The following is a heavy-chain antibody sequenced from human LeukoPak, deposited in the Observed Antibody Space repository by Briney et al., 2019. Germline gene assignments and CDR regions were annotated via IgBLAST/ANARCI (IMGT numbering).Heavy chain of an antibody. J-gene: IGHJ3*02. D-gene: IGHD3-22*01. Sequence: GSSVKVSCKASGGTFSSYAISWVRQAPGQGLEWMGRIIPILGIANYAQKFQGRVTITADKSTSTAYMELSSLRSEDTAVYYCASSYYYDSSALLEAFDIWGQGTIVTVSS. CDR1: GGTFSSYA. CDR3: ASSYYYDSSALLEAFDI. V-gene: IGHV1-69*04. CDR2: IIPILGIA.